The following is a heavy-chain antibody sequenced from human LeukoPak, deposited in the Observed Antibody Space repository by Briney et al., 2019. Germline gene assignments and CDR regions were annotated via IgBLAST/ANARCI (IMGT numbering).Heavy chain of an antibody. CDR1: GYTFTGYY. Sequence: ASVKVSCKASGYTFTGYYMHWVRQAPGQGLEWMGWINPNSGGTNYAQKFQGRVTMTRDTSISTAYMELSRLRCDDTAVYYCARVSLFYGDYAHPWFDPWGQGTLVTVSS. D-gene: IGHD4-17*01. CDR2: INPNSGGT. V-gene: IGHV1-2*02. CDR3: ARVSLFYGDYAHPWFDP. J-gene: IGHJ5*02.